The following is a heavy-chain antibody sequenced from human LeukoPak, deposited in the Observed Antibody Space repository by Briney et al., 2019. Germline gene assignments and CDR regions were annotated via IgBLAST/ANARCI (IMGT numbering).Heavy chain of an antibody. CDR3: AREQVVPAAITGDDAFDI. CDR1: GGSISSSSSY. D-gene: IGHD2-2*02. Sequence: SETLSLTCTVSGGSISSSSSYWGWIRQPPGKGLEWIGSVYYTGASYYNPSLKSRVTISIDTSKKHFSLKLTSVTAADMAVYYCAREQVVPAAITGDDAFDIWGQGTMVTVSS. CDR2: VYYTGAS. V-gene: IGHV4-39*07. J-gene: IGHJ3*02.